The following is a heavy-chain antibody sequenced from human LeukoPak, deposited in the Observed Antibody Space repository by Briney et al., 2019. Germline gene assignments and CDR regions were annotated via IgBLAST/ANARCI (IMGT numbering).Heavy chain of an antibody. D-gene: IGHD3-10*01. CDR3: ARDRHGSGSAHSFDP. CDR2: IHYSGST. CDR1: GGSISSYY. J-gene: IGHJ5*02. V-gene: IGHV4-59*01. Sequence: SETLSLTCTVSGGSISSYYWSWIRQPPGKELEWIAYIHYSGSTNYNPSLKSRVTISVDTSKNQFSLKLNSVTAADTAVYYCARDRHGSGSAHSFDPWGQGTLVTVSS.